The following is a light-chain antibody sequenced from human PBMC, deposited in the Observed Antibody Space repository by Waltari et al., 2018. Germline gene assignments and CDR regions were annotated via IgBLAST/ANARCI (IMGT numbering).Light chain of an antibody. CDR3: QQRSGWPPT. V-gene: IGKV3-11*01. J-gene: IGKJ4*01. Sequence: CRASQSIDNFLAWYQQKPGQAPRLLIYDSSNRATDIPARFSGSGSGTDFTLTISSLEPEDFAVYYCQQRSGWPPTFGGGTKV. CDR1: QSIDNF. CDR2: DSS.